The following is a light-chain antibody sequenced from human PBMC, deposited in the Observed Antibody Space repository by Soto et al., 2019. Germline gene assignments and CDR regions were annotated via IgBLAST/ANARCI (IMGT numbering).Light chain of an antibody. CDR3: QQYGGSST. Sequence: ESVWTQSPGTLSLSPGERATLSCRASQSISSSSFAWYQHKPGQAPRLLIFATSSRATGIPDRFSGSGSGTDFTLTISRLEPEDFAVYYCQQYGGSSTFGQGTKVDIK. V-gene: IGKV3-20*01. CDR1: QSISSSS. J-gene: IGKJ1*01. CDR2: ATS.